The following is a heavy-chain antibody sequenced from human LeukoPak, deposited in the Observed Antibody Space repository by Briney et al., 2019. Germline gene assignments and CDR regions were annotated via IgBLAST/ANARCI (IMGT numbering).Heavy chain of an antibody. V-gene: IGHV4-61*05. CDR3: ARSFGDYMYYYYMDV. CDR1: GGSIGSSSYY. D-gene: IGHD4-17*01. Sequence: PSETLSLTCTVSGGSIGSSSYYWGWIRQPPGKGLEWIGYIYYSGTTNYNPSLKSRVTISVDTSKNQFSLKLSSVTAADTAVYYCARSFGDYMYYYYMDVWGKGTTVTVSS. J-gene: IGHJ6*03. CDR2: IYYSGTT.